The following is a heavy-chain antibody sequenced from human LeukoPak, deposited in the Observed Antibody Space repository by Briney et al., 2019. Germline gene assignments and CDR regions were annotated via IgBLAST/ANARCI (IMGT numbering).Heavy chain of an antibody. CDR2: ITGVDSTP. V-gene: IGHV3-23*01. CDR1: GFTFGSYA. Sequence: PGGSLRLSCATSGFTFGSYAMTWVRQAPGKGLEWVSGITGVDSTPYYADSVKGRFTFSRDNSKNTLYLQMNSLRGEDTAAYYCAKDAVRGSGRINWFDSWGQGTLVTVSS. J-gene: IGHJ5*01. D-gene: IGHD3-10*01. CDR3: AKDAVRGSGRINWFDS.